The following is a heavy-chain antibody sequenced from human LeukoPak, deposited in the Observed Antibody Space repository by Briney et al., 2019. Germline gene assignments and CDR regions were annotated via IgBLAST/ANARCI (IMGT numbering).Heavy chain of an antibody. CDR2: ISYDGSNE. V-gene: IGHV3-30*18. D-gene: IGHD3-22*01. J-gene: IGHJ4*02. CDR3: ANSHITLIVIPILTY. Sequence: PGRSLRLSCAASGFTFSRYGVHWVRQAPGKGLEWVAVISYDGSNEYYADSVKGRFTISRDNSKNTLYLQMNRLRAEDTAVYYCANSHITLIVIPILTYWGQGTLVTVSS. CDR1: GFTFSRYG.